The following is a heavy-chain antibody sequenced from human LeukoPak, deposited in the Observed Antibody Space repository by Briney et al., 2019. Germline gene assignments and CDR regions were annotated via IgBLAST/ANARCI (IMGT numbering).Heavy chain of an antibody. V-gene: IGHV1-2*02. CDR3: ARDQQLVRHYYYYGMDV. J-gene: IGHJ6*02. CDR1: GYTFTGYY. CDR2: INPNSGGT. Sequence: ASVKVSCKASGYTFTGYYMHWVRQAPGQGLEWMGWINPNSGGTNYAQKFQGRVTMTRDTSIGTAYMELSRLRSDDTAVYYCARDQQLVRHYYYYGMDVWGQGTTVTVSS. D-gene: IGHD6-13*01.